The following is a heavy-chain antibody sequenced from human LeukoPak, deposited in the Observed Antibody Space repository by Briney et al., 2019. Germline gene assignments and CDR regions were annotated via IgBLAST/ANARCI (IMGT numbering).Heavy chain of an antibody. CDR3: AKEAYSSSWLDY. Sequence: PGGSLRLSCAASGFTFSSYGMHWVRQAPGKGLEWVAFIRYDGSNKYYADSVKGRFTISRDNSKNTLYLQMNSLRAEDTAVYYCAKEAYSSSWLDYWGQGTLVTVSS. J-gene: IGHJ4*02. CDR1: GFTFSSYG. V-gene: IGHV3-30*02. D-gene: IGHD6-13*01. CDR2: IRYDGSNK.